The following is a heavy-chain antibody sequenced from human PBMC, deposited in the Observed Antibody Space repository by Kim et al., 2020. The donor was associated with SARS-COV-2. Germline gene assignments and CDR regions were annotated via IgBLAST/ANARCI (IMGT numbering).Heavy chain of an antibody. Sequence: SETLSLTCTVSGVSISSSSYYSGWIRQPPGKGLEWIGSIYYSGSTYYNPPLMSRVTISADTSKNQFSLNLSPVTAADTVVFYRPRQGYGSRCYALLSDA. V-gene: IGHV4-39*01. J-gene: IGHJ3*01. CDR1: GVSISSSSYY. CDR3: PRQGYGSRCYALLSDA. CDR2: IYYSGST. D-gene: IGHD3-10*01.